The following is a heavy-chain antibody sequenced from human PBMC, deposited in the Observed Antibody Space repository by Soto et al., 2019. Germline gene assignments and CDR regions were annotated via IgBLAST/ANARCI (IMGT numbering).Heavy chain of an antibody. J-gene: IGHJ4*02. Sequence: ESGGDLVQPGRSLRLSCAASGFTFDDYAMQWVRQAPGKGLEWVSGISWNSGTIGYADSVKGRFTISRDNAKNSLYLQMNSLRAEDTALYYCAKSGEDRGYYYFDYWGQGTLVTVSS. CDR3: AKSGEDRGYYYFDY. CDR2: ISWNSGTI. V-gene: IGHV3-9*01. CDR1: GFTFDDYA. D-gene: IGHD5-12*01.